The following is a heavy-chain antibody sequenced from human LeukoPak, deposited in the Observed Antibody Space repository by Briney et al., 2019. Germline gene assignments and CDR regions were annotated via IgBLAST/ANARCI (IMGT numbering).Heavy chain of an antibody. CDR3: ARRAEIFSGYDLLDY. CDR1: GFTVSSNY. J-gene: IGHJ4*02. CDR2: IHSGGST. V-gene: IGHV3-66*01. D-gene: IGHD5-12*01. Sequence: SGGSLRLSCAASGFTVSSNYMSWVRQAPGKGLEWVSIIHSGGSTYYADSVKGRFTISRDNSKNTLYLQMNSLRAEDTAVYYCARRAEIFSGYDLLDYWGQGTLVTVSS.